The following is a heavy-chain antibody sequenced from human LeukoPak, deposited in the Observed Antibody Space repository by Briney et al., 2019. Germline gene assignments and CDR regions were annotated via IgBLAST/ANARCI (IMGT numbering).Heavy chain of an antibody. CDR1: GDSVSSSNSY. J-gene: IGHJ4*02. D-gene: IGHD1-26*01. CDR2: MWFGATT. V-gene: IGHV4-39*07. Sequence: SETLSLTCTVSGDSVSSSNSYWGWIRQPPGKGLEWIGSMWFGATTSYDPSLKSRVTISIDPSKNQFSLKLSSVTAADTALYYCARGRRGSYFQDYWGQGTLVTVSS. CDR3: ARGRRGSYFQDY.